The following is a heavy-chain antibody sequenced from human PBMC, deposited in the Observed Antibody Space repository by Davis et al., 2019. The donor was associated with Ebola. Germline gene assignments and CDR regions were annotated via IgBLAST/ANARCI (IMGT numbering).Heavy chain of an antibody. J-gene: IGHJ6*02. D-gene: IGHD2-2*03. CDR3: AKNFRNFVTGYYYYNMDV. Sequence: GGSLRLSCAASGFTFSSYEMNWVRQAPGKGLEWVSYISSSGNTIYYADSVKGRFTISRDNAKNSLYLQMNSLRAEDTAVYYCAKNFRNFVTGYYYYNMDVWGQGTTVTVSS. V-gene: IGHV3-48*03. CDR2: ISSSGNTI. CDR1: GFTFSSYE.